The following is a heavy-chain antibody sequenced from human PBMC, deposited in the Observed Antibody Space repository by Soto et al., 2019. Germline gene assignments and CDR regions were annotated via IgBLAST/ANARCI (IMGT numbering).Heavy chain of an antibody. V-gene: IGHV3-21*01. J-gene: IGHJ4*02. CDR1: GFTFSSYI. Sequence: EVQLVESGGGLVWPGGSLRLSCAASGFTFSSYIMNWVRQAPGKGLEWVSSIDTSGNYAYYADSVRGRFTSSRDNAKNSLYLQMNSLRAEDPAVYFCASNLLSGTYENWGQGTLVTVSS. CDR2: IDTSGNYA. CDR3: ASNLLSGTYEN. D-gene: IGHD1-26*01.